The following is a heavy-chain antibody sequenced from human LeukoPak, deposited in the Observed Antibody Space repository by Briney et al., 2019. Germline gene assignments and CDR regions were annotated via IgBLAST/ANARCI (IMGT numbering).Heavy chain of an antibody. CDR3: ARDSGSVGVIDYYYYYMDV. J-gene: IGHJ6*03. CDR2: INHSGST. Sequence: SETLSLTCAVYGGSFSGYYWSWIRQPPGKGLEWIGEINHSGSTNYNPSLKSRVTISVDTSKNQISLKLSSVTAADTAVYYCARDSGSVGVIDYYYYYMDVWGKGTTVTVSS. D-gene: IGHD3-16*02. V-gene: IGHV4-34*01. CDR1: GGSFSGYY.